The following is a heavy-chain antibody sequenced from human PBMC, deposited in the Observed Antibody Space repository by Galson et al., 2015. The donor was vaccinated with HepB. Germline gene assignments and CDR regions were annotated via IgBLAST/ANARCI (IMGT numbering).Heavy chain of an antibody. D-gene: IGHD3-10*01. V-gene: IGHV1-2*02. Sequence: SVKVSCKASGYTFTGYYMHWVRQAPGQGLEWMGWINPNSGGTNYAQKFRGRVTMTRDTSISTAYMELSRLRSDDTAVYYCARDITMVRGAERGQGYWGQGTLVTVSS. CDR2: INPNSGGT. CDR1: GYTFTGYY. J-gene: IGHJ4*02. CDR3: ARDITMVRGAERGQGY.